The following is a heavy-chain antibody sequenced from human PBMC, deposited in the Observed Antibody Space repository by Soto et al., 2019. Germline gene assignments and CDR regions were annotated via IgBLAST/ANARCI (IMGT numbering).Heavy chain of an antibody. Sequence: SETLSLTCAVSGYSISSGYYWGWIRQPPGKGLEWIGSIYHSGSTYYNPSLKSRVTISVDTSKNQFSLKLSSVTAADTAVYYWARGVTIPVSDYSNYETNNWSDPWGQGSVVTVFS. V-gene: IGHV4-38-2*01. J-gene: IGHJ5*02. CDR1: GYSISSGYY. CDR3: ARGVTIPVSDYSNYETNNWSDP. CDR2: IYHSGST. D-gene: IGHD4-4*01.